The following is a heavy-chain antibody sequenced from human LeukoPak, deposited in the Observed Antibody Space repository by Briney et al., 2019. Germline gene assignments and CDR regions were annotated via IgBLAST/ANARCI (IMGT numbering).Heavy chain of an antibody. CDR3: AKVSTIIEAGLRYFDL. CDR2: INPTGGST. D-gene: IGHD6-19*01. Sequence: ASVKVSCKASGYTFPSYFMHWVRQAPGQGLEWMGIINPTGGSTTYAQKFQGRVTMTRDTSTSTVYMELSSLRAEDTALYYCAKVSTIIEAGLRYFDLWGRGTLVTVSS. V-gene: IGHV1-46*01. J-gene: IGHJ2*01. CDR1: GYTFPSYF.